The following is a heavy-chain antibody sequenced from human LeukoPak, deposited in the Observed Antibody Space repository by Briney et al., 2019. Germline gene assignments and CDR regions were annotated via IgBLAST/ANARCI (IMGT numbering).Heavy chain of an antibody. D-gene: IGHD6-6*01. Sequence: SVKVSCKASGGTFSSYAIRWVRQAPGQGLEWMGGIIPILGTANYAQQFQGRVTITTDESTSTAYMELSSLRSEDTAVYYCARDGNKMGSSYYYYYMDVWGKGTTVTVSS. J-gene: IGHJ6*03. CDR3: ARDGNKMGSSYYYYYMDV. CDR2: IIPILGTA. V-gene: IGHV1-69*05. CDR1: GGTFSSYA.